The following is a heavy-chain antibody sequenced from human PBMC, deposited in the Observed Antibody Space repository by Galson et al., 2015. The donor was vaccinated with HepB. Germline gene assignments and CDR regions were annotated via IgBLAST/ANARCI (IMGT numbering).Heavy chain of an antibody. J-gene: IGHJ5*02. D-gene: IGHD2-2*01. CDR2: IYTSGST. Sequence: TLSLTCTVSGGSISSGSYYWSWIRQPAGKGLEWIGRIYTSGSTNYNPSLKSRVTMSVDTSKNQFSLKLSSVTAADTAVYYCAREEVEVVPAADGGGNWFDPWGQGTLVTVSS. CDR3: AREEVEVVPAADGGGNWFDP. V-gene: IGHV4-61*02. CDR1: GGSISSGSYY.